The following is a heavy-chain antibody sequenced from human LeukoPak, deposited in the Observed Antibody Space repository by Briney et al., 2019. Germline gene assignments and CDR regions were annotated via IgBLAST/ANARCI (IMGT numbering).Heavy chain of an antibody. CDR1: GYTFTSNY. CDR3: ARHSGEVVVSPFDY. D-gene: IGHD3-22*01. V-gene: IGHV1-69*13. CDR2: IIPIFGTA. J-gene: IGHJ4*02. Sequence: SVKVSCKASGYTFTSNYIHWVRQAPGQGLEWMGGIIPIFGTANYAQKFQGRVTITADESTSTAYMELSSLRSEDTAVYYCARHSGEVVVSPFDYWGQGTLVTVSS.